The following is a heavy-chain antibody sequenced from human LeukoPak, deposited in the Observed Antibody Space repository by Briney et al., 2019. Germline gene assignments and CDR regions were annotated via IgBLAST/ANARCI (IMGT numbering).Heavy chain of an antibody. Sequence: ASVKVSCKASGYTFTGYYIHWVRQAPGQGLEWMGWINPNSGGTIYAQKFQGRVTMTRDTSISTAYMELTSLRFDDTAIYYCARIASDWGSKYWYFDLWGRGTLVTVSS. J-gene: IGHJ2*01. V-gene: IGHV1-2*02. CDR1: GYTFTGYY. D-gene: IGHD2-21*01. CDR3: ARIASDWGSKYWYFDL. CDR2: INPNSGGT.